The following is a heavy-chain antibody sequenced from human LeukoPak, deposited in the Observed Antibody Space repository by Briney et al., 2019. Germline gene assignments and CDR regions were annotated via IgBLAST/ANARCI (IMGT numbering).Heavy chain of an antibody. CDR3: ARGPPYYYDSSGYG. J-gene: IGHJ4*02. CDR1: GGSFSGYY. V-gene: IGHV4-34*01. CDR2: INHSGST. Sequence: SETLSLTCAVYGGSFSGYYWSWIRQPPGKGLEWIGEINHSGSTNYNPSLKSRVTISVDTSKNQFSLKLSSVPAADTAVYYCARGPPYYYDSSGYGWGQGTLVTVSS. D-gene: IGHD3-22*01.